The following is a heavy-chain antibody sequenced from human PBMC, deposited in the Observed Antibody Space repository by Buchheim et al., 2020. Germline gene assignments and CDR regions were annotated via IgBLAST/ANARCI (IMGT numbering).Heavy chain of an antibody. V-gene: IGHV3-7*01. J-gene: IGHJ4*02. CDR2: INQDGSEK. D-gene: IGHD1-26*01. CDR3: VRHQMGVGATWGY. CDR1: GFTFSDYW. Sequence: EVQLVQSGGGLVQPGGSLRLSCAASGFTFSDYWMSWVRQAPGKGLEWVANINQDGSEKKYVGPVKGRFTLSRDNPQNSLSLPMNSLGAEETAVYYCVRHQMGVGATWGYWGQGAL.